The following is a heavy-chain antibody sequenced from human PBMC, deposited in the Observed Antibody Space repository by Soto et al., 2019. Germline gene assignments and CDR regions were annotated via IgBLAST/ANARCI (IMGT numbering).Heavy chain of an antibody. CDR3: AGTMESYYDFWRALDY. J-gene: IGHJ4*02. Sequence: SETLSLTCAVSGGSISSGGYSWSWIRQPPGKGLEWIGYIYHSGSTYYNPSLKSRVTISVDRSKNQFSLKLSSVTAADTAVYYCAGTMESYYDFWRALDYWGQGTLVTVS. V-gene: IGHV4-30-2*01. CDR1: GGSISSGGYS. D-gene: IGHD3-3*01. CDR2: IYHSGST.